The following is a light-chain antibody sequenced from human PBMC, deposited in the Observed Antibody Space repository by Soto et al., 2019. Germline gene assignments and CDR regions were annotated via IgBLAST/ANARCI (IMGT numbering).Light chain of an antibody. V-gene: IGKV1-12*01. CDR3: QQANSFPLT. Sequence: DIHMTQSPSSVSASVGDRVTITCRASQGISSWLSCYQHKPGKAPKLLIYTVSSLQTGVPSRFSGSVSGTDFTHTISSLQPEDFETHYCQQANSFPLTFGGGTTVQIK. CDR1: QGISSW. CDR2: TVS. J-gene: IGKJ4*01.